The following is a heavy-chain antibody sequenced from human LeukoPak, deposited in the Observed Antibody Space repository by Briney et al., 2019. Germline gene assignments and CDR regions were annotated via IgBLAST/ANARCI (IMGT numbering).Heavy chain of an antibody. Sequence: PSETLSLTCAVYGGSFSGYYWGWIRQPPGKGLEWIGEINHSGGTNYNPFLKSRVTISVDTPKNQFSLRLSSVTAADTAVYYCASEKRYSSGRWDYYFDYWGQGTLVTVSS. CDR1: GGSFSGYY. J-gene: IGHJ4*02. CDR3: ASEKRYSSGRWDYYFDY. V-gene: IGHV4-34*01. CDR2: INHSGGT. D-gene: IGHD6-19*01.